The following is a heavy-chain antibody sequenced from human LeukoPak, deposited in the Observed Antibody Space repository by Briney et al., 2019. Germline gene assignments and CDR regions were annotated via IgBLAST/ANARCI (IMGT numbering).Heavy chain of an antibody. CDR2: ISWNSGSI. CDR3: AKAQLSDGSHYDSSGHDFDY. J-gene: IGHJ4*02. CDR1: GFTFDDYA. Sequence: GGSLRPSCAASGFTFDDYAMHWVRQAPGKGLEWVSGISWNSGSIGYADSVKGRFTISRDNAKNSLYLQMNSLRAEDTALYYCAKAQLSDGSHYDSSGHDFDYWGQGTLVTVPS. D-gene: IGHD3-22*01. V-gene: IGHV3-9*01.